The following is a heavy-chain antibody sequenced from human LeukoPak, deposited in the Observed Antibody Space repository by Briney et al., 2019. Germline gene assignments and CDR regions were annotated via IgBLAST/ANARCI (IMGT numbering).Heavy chain of an antibody. J-gene: IGHJ3*02. CDR3: ARPRSSGYYSGAFDI. V-gene: IGHV4-39*01. CDR1: GGSISSSSYY. D-gene: IGHD3-22*01. Sequence: SETLSLTCTVSGGSISSSSYYWGWIRQPPGKGLEWIGSIYYSGSTHYNPSLNSRVTISVDTSKNQFSLKLSSVTAADTAVYYCARPRSSGYYSGAFDIWGQGTMVTVSS. CDR2: IYYSGST.